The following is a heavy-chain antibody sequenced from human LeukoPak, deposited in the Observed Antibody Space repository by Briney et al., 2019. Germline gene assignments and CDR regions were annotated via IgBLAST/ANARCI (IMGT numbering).Heavy chain of an antibody. J-gene: IGHJ4*02. Sequence: GGSLRLSCGASGFTFSSYAMSWVRQAPGKGLEWVAVISYDGSNKYYADSVKGRFTISRDNSKNTLYLQMNSLRAEDTAVYYCAKDLCGGSCPSDYWGQGTLVTVSS. CDR1: GFTFSSYA. CDR2: ISYDGSNK. CDR3: AKDLCGGSCPSDY. D-gene: IGHD2-15*01. V-gene: IGHV3-30*18.